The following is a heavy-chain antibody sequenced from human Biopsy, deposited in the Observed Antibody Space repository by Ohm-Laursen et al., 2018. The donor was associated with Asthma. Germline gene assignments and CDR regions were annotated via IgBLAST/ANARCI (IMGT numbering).Heavy chain of an antibody. D-gene: IGHD2-15*01. CDR1: GYTLIDLS. CDR2: INPNSGDT. Sequence: ASVKVSCKISGYTLIDLSMHWVRQAPGQGLEWMGRINPNSGDTKYAQRFQGRVTVTRDRSISTAYMELSRLRSDDTAVYYCARDRGYCSGGTCPSWFDPWGQGTLVIVSS. V-gene: IGHV1-2*06. J-gene: IGHJ5*02. CDR3: ARDRGYCSGGTCPSWFDP.